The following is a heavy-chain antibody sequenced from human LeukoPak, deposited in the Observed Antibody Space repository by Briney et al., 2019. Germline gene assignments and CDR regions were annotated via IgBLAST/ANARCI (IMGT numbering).Heavy chain of an antibody. D-gene: IGHD3-9*01. CDR2: IKSKTDGGTT. Sequence: GGPLRLSCAASGFTFSNAWMSWVRQAPGKGLEWVGRIKSKTDGGTTDYAAPVKGRFTISRDDSKNTLYLQMNSLKTEDTAVYYCTTVFGVGGNQNFDWLLPPSDFDYWGQGTLVTVSS. CDR1: GFTFSNAW. J-gene: IGHJ4*02. V-gene: IGHV3-15*01. CDR3: TTVFGVGGNQNFDWLLPPSDFDY.